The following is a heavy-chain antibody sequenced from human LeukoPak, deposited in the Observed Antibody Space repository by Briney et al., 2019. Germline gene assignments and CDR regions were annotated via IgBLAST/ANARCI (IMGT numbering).Heavy chain of an antibody. CDR2: IWYDGSNK. J-gene: IGHJ6*02. CDR3: ARDVGDYVALRLFCYYGMDV. V-gene: IGHV3-33*01. CDR1: GFTFSSYG. Sequence: GGSLRLSCAASGFTFSSYGMHWVRQAPGKGLEWVAVIWYDGSNKYYADSVKGRFTISRDNSKNTLYLQMNSLRAEDTAVYYCARDVGDYVALRLFCYYGMDVWGQGTTVTVSS. D-gene: IGHD4-17*01.